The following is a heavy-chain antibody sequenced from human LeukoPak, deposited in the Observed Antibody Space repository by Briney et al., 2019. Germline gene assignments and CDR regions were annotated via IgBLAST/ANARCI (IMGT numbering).Heavy chain of an antibody. Sequence: GGSLRFSCAASGFTFSSYSMNWVRQAPGKGLEWVSYISSSSSTIYYADSVKGRFTISRDNAKNSLYLQMNSLRAEDTAVYYCARDRLRYSSSSRAFDIWGQGTMVTVSS. CDR2: ISSSSSTI. CDR1: GFTFSSYS. CDR3: ARDRLRYSSSSRAFDI. D-gene: IGHD6-6*01. V-gene: IGHV3-48*01. J-gene: IGHJ3*02.